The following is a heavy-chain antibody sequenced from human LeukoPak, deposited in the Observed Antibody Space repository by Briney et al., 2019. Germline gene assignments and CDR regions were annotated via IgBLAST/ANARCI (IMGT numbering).Heavy chain of an antibody. Sequence: SETLSLTCTVSGGSISGCDCYWGWIRQPPGKGLEWIASIYYSGSTYYNPSLKSRVTISVDTSKNQFSLKLNSVTAADTAIYYCQSRFLEWLLDYWGQGTLVTVSS. CDR3: QSRFLEWLLDY. CDR2: IYYSGST. V-gene: IGHV4-39*01. D-gene: IGHD3-3*01. J-gene: IGHJ4*02. CDR1: GGSISGCDCY.